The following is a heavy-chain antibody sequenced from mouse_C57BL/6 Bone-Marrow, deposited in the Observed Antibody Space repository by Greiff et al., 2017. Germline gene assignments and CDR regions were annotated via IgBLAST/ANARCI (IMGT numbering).Heavy chain of an antibody. D-gene: IGHD2-5*01. CDR1: GYTFTSYW. CDR3: ARPYYSNYWYFDV. Sequence: FQLQQPGAELVKPGASVKMSCKASGYTFTSYWITWVKQRPGQGLGWIGDIYPGSVSTNYNEKFKIKATLTVDTSSSTAYMQLSSLTSEDSAVYYCARPYYSNYWYFDVWGTGTTVTVSS. CDR2: IYPGSVST. J-gene: IGHJ1*03. V-gene: IGHV1-55*01.